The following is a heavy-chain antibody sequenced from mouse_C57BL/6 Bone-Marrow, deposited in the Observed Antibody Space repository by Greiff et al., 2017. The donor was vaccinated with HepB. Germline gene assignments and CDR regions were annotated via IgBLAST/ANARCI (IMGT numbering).Heavy chain of an antibody. CDR2: IHPNSGST. CDR1: GYTFTSYW. D-gene: IGHD1-1*01. CDR3: GPLYYGSNGGYLDY. Sequence: QVQLQQPGAELVKPGASVKLSCKASGYTFTSYWMHWVMQRPGQGLEWIGMIHPNSGSTNYNEKFKSKATLTVDKSSSTAYMQLSSLTSEDSAVYYCGPLYYGSNGGYLDYWGEGTTLTVYS. J-gene: IGHJ2*01. V-gene: IGHV1-64*01.